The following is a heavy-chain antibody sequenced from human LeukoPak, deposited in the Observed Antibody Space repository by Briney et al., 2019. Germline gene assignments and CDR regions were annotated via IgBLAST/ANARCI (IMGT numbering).Heavy chain of an antibody. J-gene: IGHJ4*02. CDR3: ARASYGDYNFDY. CDR2: IYYSGNT. CDR1: GGSISSTRYY. D-gene: IGHD4-17*01. Sequence: SETLSLTCTVSGGSISSTRYYWGWIRQPPGKGLEWIGSIYYSGNTYYNPSLKSRVTMSVDRSKNQFSLKLSSVTAADTAVYYCARASYGDYNFDYWGQGTLVTVSS. V-gene: IGHV4-39*01.